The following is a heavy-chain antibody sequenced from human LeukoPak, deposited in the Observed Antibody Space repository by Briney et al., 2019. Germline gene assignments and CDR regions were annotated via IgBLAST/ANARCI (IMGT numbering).Heavy chain of an antibody. V-gene: IGHV3-11*06. CDR3: ARDTYCSSTSCYPDY. Sequence: GGSLRLSCAASGFTFSDYYMSWIRQAPGKGLEWVSYISSSSSYTNYADSVKGRFTISRDNAKNSLYLQMNSLRAEDTAVYYCARDTYCSSTSCYPDYWGQGTLVTVSS. CDR2: ISSSSSYT. CDR1: GFTFSDYY. D-gene: IGHD2-2*01. J-gene: IGHJ4*02.